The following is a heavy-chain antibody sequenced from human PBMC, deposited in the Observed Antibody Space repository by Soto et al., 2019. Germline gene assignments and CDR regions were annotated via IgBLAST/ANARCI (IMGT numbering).Heavy chain of an antibody. Sequence: SETLSLTCTVSGGPISSGGYYWSWIRQHPGKGLEWIGYIYYSGSTYYNPSLKSRVTISVDASKNQFSLKLSSVTAADTAVYYCARCDDSSGLYYFDYWGQGTLVTVSS. CDR3: ARCDDSSGLYYFDY. CDR1: GGPISSGGYY. J-gene: IGHJ4*02. V-gene: IGHV4-31*03. D-gene: IGHD3-22*01. CDR2: IYYSGST.